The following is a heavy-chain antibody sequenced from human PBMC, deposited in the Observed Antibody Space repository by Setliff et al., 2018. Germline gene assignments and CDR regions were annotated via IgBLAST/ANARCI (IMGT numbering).Heavy chain of an antibody. CDR1: GGSFSGYY. J-gene: IGHJ4*02. Sequence: PSETLSLTCAVYGGSFSGYYWSWIRQPPGRGLEWIGKINHSGGTNYNPSLKSRVTISVDTSKNQFSLKLSSVTAADTAVYYCARKYNFWSGELDYWGQGTLVTVSS. D-gene: IGHD3-3*01. CDR2: INHSGGT. V-gene: IGHV4-34*01. CDR3: ARKYNFWSGELDY.